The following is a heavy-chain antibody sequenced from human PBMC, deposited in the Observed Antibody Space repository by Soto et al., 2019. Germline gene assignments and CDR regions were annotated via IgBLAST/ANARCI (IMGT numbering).Heavy chain of an antibody. CDR2: IIPIFGTA. CDR1: GGTFSSYA. D-gene: IGHD2-2*01. Sequence: QVQLVQSGAEVKKPVSSVKVSCKASGGTFSSYAISWVRQAPGQGLEWMGGIIPIFGTANYAQKFQGRVTITADKSTSTAYMELSSLRSDDTAVYYCAGAIIAVPGPNYYYYGMDVWGQGTTVTVSS. J-gene: IGHJ6*02. V-gene: IGHV1-69*06. CDR3: AGAIIAVPGPNYYYYGMDV.